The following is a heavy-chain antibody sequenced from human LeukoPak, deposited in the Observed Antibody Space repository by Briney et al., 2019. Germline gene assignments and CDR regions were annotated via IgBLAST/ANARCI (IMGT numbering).Heavy chain of an antibody. D-gene: IGHD3-10*01. CDR3: AKDRGYYYYYMDV. CDR2: IRSKANSYAT. Sequence: GGSLRLSCAASGFTFSGSAMHWVRQASGKGLEWVGRIRSKANSYATAYAASVKGRFTISRDNSKNSLYLQMNSLRAEDTALYYCAKDRGYYYYYMDVWGKGTTVTVSS. J-gene: IGHJ6*03. V-gene: IGHV3-73*01. CDR1: GFTFSGSA.